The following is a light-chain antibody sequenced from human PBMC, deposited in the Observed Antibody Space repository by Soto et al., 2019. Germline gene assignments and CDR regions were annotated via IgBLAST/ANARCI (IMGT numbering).Light chain of an antibody. CDR3: QQANSFPA. CDR2: AAS. Sequence: DIQMTQSPSTLSGSVGDRITISCRASQAISSWLAWYQQKPGKAPKLLISAASTLQSGVPSRFSGSGSGTDFTLTISSLQPEDFATYYCQQANSFPAFGGGTKVDIK. J-gene: IGKJ4*01. V-gene: IGKV1-12*01. CDR1: QAISSW.